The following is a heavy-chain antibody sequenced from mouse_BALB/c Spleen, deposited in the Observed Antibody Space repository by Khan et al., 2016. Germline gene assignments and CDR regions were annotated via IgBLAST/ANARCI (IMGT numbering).Heavy chain of an antibody. CDR3: ARDELGRFAY. Sequence: EVELVESGGGLVQPGGSLRLSCATSGFTFTDYYMSWVRQPPGKALVWLGFIRNKANGYTTEYSASVKGRFTISRDNSQSILYLQMNTLRAEDSATYYCARDELGRFAYWGQGTLVTVSA. CDR1: GFTFTDYY. D-gene: IGHD4-1*01. V-gene: IGHV7-3*02. J-gene: IGHJ3*01. CDR2: IRNKANGYTT.